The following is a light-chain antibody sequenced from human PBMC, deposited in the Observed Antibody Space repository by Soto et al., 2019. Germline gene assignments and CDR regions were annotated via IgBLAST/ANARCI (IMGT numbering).Light chain of an antibody. CDR1: QSISSW. V-gene: IGKV1-5*01. Sequence: DIQMTQSHSTLSASVGDIVTITCRASQSISSWLAWYQQKPGRAPKLLIYDASTLESGVPSRFSGSGSETEFTLTISRLQPDDFATYFCHSRAFGQGTRLEFK. CDR3: HSRA. CDR2: DAS. J-gene: IGKJ5*01.